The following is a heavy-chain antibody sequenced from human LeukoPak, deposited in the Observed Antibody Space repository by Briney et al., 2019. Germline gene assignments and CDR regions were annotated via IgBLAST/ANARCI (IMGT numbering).Heavy chain of an antibody. J-gene: IGHJ4*02. CDR1: GYIFTAYY. CDR3: TRVGDDYPY. CDR2: IKANSGDT. Sequence: GASVTVYCKASGYIFTAYYLHWVRQAPGQEPEWMGWIKANSGDTNYAQKFQGRVTMTRDTSISTVYMELSGLTADDTAVYYCTRVGDDYPYWGQGTLVTVSS. V-gene: IGHV1-2*02. D-gene: IGHD5-24*01.